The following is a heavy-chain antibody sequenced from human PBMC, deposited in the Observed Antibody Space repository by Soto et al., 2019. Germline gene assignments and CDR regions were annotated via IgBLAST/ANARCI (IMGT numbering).Heavy chain of an antibody. J-gene: IGHJ4*02. CDR2: IYHSGST. CDR3: ARGPPNSI. V-gene: IGHV4-30-2*01. Sequence: TLSLTCAVSGGSISSGGYSWSWIRQPPGKGLEWIGYIYHSGSTYYNPSLKSRVTISVDRSKNQFSLKLSSVTAADTAVYYCARGPPNSIWGQGTLVXVSS. D-gene: IGHD3-22*01. CDR1: GGSISSGGYS.